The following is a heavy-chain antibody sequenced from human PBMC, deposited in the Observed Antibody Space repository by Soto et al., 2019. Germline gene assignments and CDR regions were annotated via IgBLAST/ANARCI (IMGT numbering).Heavy chain of an antibody. CDR3: AREGYDVWSGQYDYAMDV. D-gene: IGHD3-3*01. J-gene: IGHJ6*02. Sequence: EVQLVESGGGLVQPGGSLRLSCAASGFSFNYYWMHWVRQVPGKGLVWVSRMNGDGTSTDYADSVKGRFTISRDNAKNTLYMQMNSLRAEDTAVYYCAREGYDVWSGQYDYAMDVWGQGTTVTVSS. CDR2: MNGDGTST. V-gene: IGHV3-74*01. CDR1: GFSFNYYW.